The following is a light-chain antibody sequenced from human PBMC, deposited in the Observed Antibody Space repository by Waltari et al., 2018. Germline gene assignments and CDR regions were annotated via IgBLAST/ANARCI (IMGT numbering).Light chain of an antibody. Sequence: QSALTQPRSVSGSPGQSVTISCTGTSSDVGYHHYVSWYQQRPGKAPRLILYDVTKRPSGVPDRFSGSKSGNTASLTISGLQAEDEADFYCCSYAGSYILVFGGGTKLTVL. CDR1: SSDVGYHHY. CDR3: CSYAGSYILV. V-gene: IGLV2-11*01. J-gene: IGLJ2*01. CDR2: DVT.